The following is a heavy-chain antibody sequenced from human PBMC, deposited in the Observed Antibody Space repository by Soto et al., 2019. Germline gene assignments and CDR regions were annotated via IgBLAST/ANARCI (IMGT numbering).Heavy chain of an antibody. V-gene: IGHV4-59*05. J-gene: IGHJ5*02. D-gene: IGHD1-26*01. CDR3: ATQEVGGSYVYTFDP. CDR2: IYYSGST. CDR1: GDSISSSY. Sequence: SETLSLTCTVSGDSISSSYWSWIRQSPGKGLEWIGSIYYSGSTYYNPSLKSRVTISVDTSKNHFSLKLSSVTAADTAVYYCATQEVGGSYVYTFDPWGQGTLVTVSS.